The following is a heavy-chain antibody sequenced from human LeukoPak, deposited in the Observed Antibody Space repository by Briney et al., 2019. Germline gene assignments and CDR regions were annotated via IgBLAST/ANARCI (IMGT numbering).Heavy chain of an antibody. Sequence: ASVKVSCKVSGYTFTDYYMHWVQQAPGKGLEWMGLVDPEDGGTIYAEKFQGRVTITADTSTDTAYMELSSLRSEDTAVYYCATDPDIVVVPAAIWYWGQGTLVTVSS. CDR1: GYTFTDYY. CDR2: VDPEDGGT. V-gene: IGHV1-69-2*01. J-gene: IGHJ4*02. CDR3: ATDPDIVVVPAAIWY. D-gene: IGHD2-2*01.